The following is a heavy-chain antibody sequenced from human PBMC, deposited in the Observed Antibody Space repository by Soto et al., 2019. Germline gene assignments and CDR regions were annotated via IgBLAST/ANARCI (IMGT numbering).Heavy chain of an antibody. J-gene: IGHJ3*01. CDR1: GFTFSNYW. CDR2: VNGDGSST. CDR3: ARDNWNTV. V-gene: IGHV3-74*01. Sequence: VQLVESGGGLVQPGGSLRLSCAASGFTFSNYWMHWVRQAPGKGLVWVSRVNGDGSSTFYADSVKGRFTISRDNAENTVFLQMNSLRAEDTAVYYCARDNWNTVWGQGTMVTVSS. D-gene: IGHD1-20*01.